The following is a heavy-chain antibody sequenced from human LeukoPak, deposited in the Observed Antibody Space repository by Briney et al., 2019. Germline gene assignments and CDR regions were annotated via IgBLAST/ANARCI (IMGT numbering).Heavy chain of an antibody. V-gene: IGHV3-48*03. J-gene: IGHJ4*02. CDR1: GFTFSSYE. D-gene: IGHD3-16*02. CDR2: VSSSGSVI. CDR3: ARDFDVWGSYRSYYFDY. Sequence: GGSLRLSCAASGFTFSSYEMNWVRQAPGKGLEWVSYVSSSGSVIYYADSVRGRFTISRDNAKNSLYLQMNSLRAEDTAVYYCARDFDVWGSYRSYYFDYWGQGTLVTVSS.